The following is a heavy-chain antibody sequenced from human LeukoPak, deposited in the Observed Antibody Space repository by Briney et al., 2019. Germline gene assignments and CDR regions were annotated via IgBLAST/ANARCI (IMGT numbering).Heavy chain of an antibody. CDR1: SGSISTITYY. CDR3: ARLYGNYQNYFDY. J-gene: IGHJ4*02. V-gene: IGHV4-39*07. D-gene: IGHD1-7*01. CDR2: MYYRGNT. Sequence: SETLSLTCTVSSGSISTITYYWGWIRQPPGKELEWVGHMYYRGNTFYNPSLKSRVTISVGTSKNQFSLKLRSVTAADTAVYYCARLYGNYQNYFDYWGQGTLVTVSS.